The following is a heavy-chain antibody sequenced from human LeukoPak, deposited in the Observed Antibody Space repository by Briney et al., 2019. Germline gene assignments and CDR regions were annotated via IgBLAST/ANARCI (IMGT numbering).Heavy chain of an antibody. CDR1: GGSISSSNW. V-gene: IGHV4-4*02. D-gene: IGHD3-10*01. CDR3: ASCTYYYGSGSRNWFDP. Sequence: PSGTLSLTCAVSGGSISSSNWWSWVRQPPGKGREWIGEIYHSGSTNYNPSLKSRVTISVDKSKNQFSLKLSSVTAADTAVYYCASCTYYYGSGSRNWFDPWGQGTLVTVSS. J-gene: IGHJ5*02. CDR2: IYHSGST.